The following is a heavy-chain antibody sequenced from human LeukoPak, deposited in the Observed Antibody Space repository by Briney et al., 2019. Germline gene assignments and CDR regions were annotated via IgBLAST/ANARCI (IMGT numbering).Heavy chain of an antibody. CDR3: ARVDCSSTSCYTAYNWIDP. Sequence: SETLSLTCAVYGGSFSGYYWSWIRQPPGKGLEWIGEINHSGSTNYNPSLKRRVTISVDTSKNQCSLKLSSVTAADTAVYYCARVDCSSTSCYTAYNWIDPWGQGTLVTVSS. CDR1: GGSFSGYY. J-gene: IGHJ5*02. D-gene: IGHD2-2*02. V-gene: IGHV4-34*01. CDR2: INHSGST.